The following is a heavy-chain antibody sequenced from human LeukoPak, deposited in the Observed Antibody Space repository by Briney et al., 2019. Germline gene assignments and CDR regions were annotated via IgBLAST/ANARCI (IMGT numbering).Heavy chain of an antibody. D-gene: IGHD1-26*01. CDR3: AKYSGSYSTRDAFDI. V-gene: IGHV4-59*01. CDR2: IYYSGST. CDR1: GGSISSYY. J-gene: IGHJ3*02. Sequence: PSETLSLTCTVSGGSISSYYWSWVRQPPGKGLEWIGYIYYSGSTNYNPSLKSRVTISVDKTKNQFPLQLISVTAADTAVYYCAKYSGSYSTRDAFDIWGQGTMVTVSS.